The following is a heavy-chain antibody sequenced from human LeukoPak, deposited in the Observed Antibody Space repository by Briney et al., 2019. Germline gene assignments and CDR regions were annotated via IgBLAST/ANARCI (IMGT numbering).Heavy chain of an antibody. CDR2: ISGSGGST. CDR1: GFTFSSYA. V-gene: IGHV3-23*01. CDR3: ARDFFVRSYYYYYYYMDV. J-gene: IGHJ6*03. Sequence: GGSLRLSCAASGFTFSSYAMSWVRQAPGKGLEWVSAISGSGGSTYYADSVKGRFTISRDNAKNSLYLQMNSLRAEDTAVYYCARDFFVRSYYYYYYYMDVWGKGTTVTISS. D-gene: IGHD1-26*01.